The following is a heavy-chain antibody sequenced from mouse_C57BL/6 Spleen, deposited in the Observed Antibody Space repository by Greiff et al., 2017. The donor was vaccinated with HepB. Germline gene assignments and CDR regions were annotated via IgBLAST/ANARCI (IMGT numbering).Heavy chain of an antibody. V-gene: IGHV1-62-2*01. CDR2: FFPGSGSI. D-gene: IGHD2-5*01. CDR3: ARHEVYYSNYGYFDV. Sequence: VQLQQSGAELVKPGASVKLSCKASGYTFTEYTIHWVKQRSGQGLEWIGWFFPGSGSIKYNEKFKDKATLTADKSSSTVYMDLSRLTSEDSAVYFSARHEVYYSNYGYFDVWGTGTTVTVSS. J-gene: IGHJ1*03. CDR1: GYTFTEYT.